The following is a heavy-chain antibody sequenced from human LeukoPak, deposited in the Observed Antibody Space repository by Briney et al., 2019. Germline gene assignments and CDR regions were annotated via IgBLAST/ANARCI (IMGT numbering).Heavy chain of an antibody. CDR2: IRHDGSNK. CDR1: GFTFSSYG. CDR3: AKDRAVVVPAAIWGGYYYYMDV. V-gene: IGHV3-30*02. D-gene: IGHD2-2*01. Sequence: GGSLRLSCAASGFTFSSYGMHWVRQAPGKGLEGVAFIRHDGSNKYYADSVKGRFTISRDNSKNTLYLQMNSLRADDTAVYYCAKDRAVVVPAAIWGGYYYYMDVWGKGTTVTVSS. J-gene: IGHJ6*03.